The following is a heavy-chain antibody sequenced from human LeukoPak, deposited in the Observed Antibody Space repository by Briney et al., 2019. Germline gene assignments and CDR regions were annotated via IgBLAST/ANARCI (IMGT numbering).Heavy chain of an antibody. D-gene: IGHD6-19*01. CDR3: AKSGIAVAGTFFDY. Sequence: GGSLRLSCAASGFTFDDYAMHWVRQAPGKGLEWVSGISWNSGSIGYADSVKGRFTISRDNAKNPLYLQMNSLRAEDTALCYCAKSGIAVAGTFFDYWGQGTLVTVSS. CDR2: ISWNSGSI. J-gene: IGHJ4*02. CDR1: GFTFDDYA. V-gene: IGHV3-9*01.